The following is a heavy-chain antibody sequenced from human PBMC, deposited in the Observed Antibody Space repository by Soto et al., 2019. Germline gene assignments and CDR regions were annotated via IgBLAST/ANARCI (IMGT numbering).Heavy chain of an antibody. CDR3: ARDGYSSGFDY. CDR1: GFTFSRHS. Sequence: EVQLVESGGGLVEPGGSLRLSCAASGFTFSRHSLNWVRQAPGKGLEWVSSISTTSSYIYYADSVKGRFTISRDNAKNSLYLQMDSLRAEDTAVYSCARDGYSSGFDYWGQGTLVTVSS. CDR2: ISTTSSYI. D-gene: IGHD6-25*01. J-gene: IGHJ4*02. V-gene: IGHV3-21*01.